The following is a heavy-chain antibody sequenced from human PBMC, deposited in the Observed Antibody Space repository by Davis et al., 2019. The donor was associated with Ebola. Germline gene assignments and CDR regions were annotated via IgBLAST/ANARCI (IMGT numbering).Heavy chain of an antibody. Sequence: GESLKISCAASGFTFSTYSMNWVRQAPGKGLEWVASITGSGLYIYYADSLKGRFTISRDNAKNSLYLQMDSLRAEDTAVYHCARGGYYDSSGYSHEAFDMWGQGTMVTVSS. D-gene: IGHD3-22*01. CDR2: ITGSGLYI. V-gene: IGHV3-21*01. CDR1: GFTFSTYS. J-gene: IGHJ3*02. CDR3: ARGGYYDSSGYSHEAFDM.